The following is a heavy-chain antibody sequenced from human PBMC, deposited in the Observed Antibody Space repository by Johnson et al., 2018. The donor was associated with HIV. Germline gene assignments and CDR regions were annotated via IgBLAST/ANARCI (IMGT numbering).Heavy chain of an antibody. V-gene: IGHV3-7*01. CDR1: GFIFSSYW. J-gene: IGHJ3*02. D-gene: IGHD5-24*01. CDR3: ARERHGYNWGHDAFDI. CDR2: IKQDGSEK. Sequence: EVQLVESGGGLVQPGRSLRLSCAVSGFIFSSYWMSWVRQAPGKGLEWVANIKQDGSEKYYVDSVKGRFTISRDNAKNTLYLQMNSLRAEDTAVYYCARERHGYNWGHDAFDIWGQGTMVAVSS.